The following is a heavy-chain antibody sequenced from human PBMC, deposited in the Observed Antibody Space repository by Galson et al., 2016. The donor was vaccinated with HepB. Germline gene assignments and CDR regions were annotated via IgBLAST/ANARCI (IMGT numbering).Heavy chain of an antibody. V-gene: IGHV3-30*18. CDR2: ISYDGSNK. Sequence: SLRLSCAVSGFTFSSYGIHWVRQAPGKGLEWVAVISYDGSNKYYADSVKGRFTISRDNSKNTLYLQMNSLRAEDTAMYYCAKSPHSSGWGHVDLWGQGTLVIVSS. CDR1: GFTFSSYG. D-gene: IGHD6-19*01. CDR3: AKSPHSSGWGHVDL. J-gene: IGHJ5*02.